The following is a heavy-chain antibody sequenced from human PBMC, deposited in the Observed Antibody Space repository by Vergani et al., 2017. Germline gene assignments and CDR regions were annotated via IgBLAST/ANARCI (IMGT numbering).Heavy chain of an antibody. CDR3: AGEFGDFVDYRLY. CDR1: GLTFSSYN. V-gene: IGHV3-21*01. CDR2: ITSSSTYI. Sequence: EVPLVESGGGLVKPGGSLRLSCAASGLTFSSYNMNWVRQGPGKGLEGVSRITSSSTYIYYADSVKGRVTISRDHAKNSLYLQMNSLRAEDTAVYYWAGEFGDFVDYRLYWGQGFLVTVSS. J-gene: IGHJ4*02. D-gene: IGHD4-17*01.